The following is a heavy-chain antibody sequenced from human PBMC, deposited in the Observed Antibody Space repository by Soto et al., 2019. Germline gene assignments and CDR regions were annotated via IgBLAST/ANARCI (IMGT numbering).Heavy chain of an antibody. V-gene: IGHV5-51*01. D-gene: IGHD6-6*01. J-gene: IGHJ6*02. CDR3: ARAPSSSPRPVFPYYYGMDV. CDR1: GYSFTSYW. Sequence: PGESLKISCKGSGYSFTSYWIGWVRQMPGKGLEWMGIIYPGDSDTRYSPSFQGQVTISADKSISTAYLQWSSLKASDTAMYYCARAPSSSPRPVFPYYYGMDVWGQGTTVTVSS. CDR2: IYPGDSDT.